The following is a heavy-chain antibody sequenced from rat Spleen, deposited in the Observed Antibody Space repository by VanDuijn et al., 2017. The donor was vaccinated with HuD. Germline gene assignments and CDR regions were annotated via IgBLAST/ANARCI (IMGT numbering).Heavy chain of an antibody. CDR1: GFTFSDYG. CDR2: ITNSGGST. V-gene: IGHV5-31*01. CDR3: TRRGDLYNNWYFDF. Sequence: EVQLVESGGGLVQPGRSLKLSCVASGFTFSDYGMNWIRQAPGKGLEWVASITNSGGSTYYPDSVKGRFTISRDNAQNTLYLQMNSLRSEDTATYYCTRRGDLYNNWYFDFWGPGTMVTVSS. J-gene: IGHJ1*01. D-gene: IGHD1-10*01.